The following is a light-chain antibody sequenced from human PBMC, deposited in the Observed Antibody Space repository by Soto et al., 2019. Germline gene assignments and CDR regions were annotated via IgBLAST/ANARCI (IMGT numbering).Light chain of an antibody. CDR1: QSISSW. CDR2: KAS. V-gene: IGKV1-5*03. J-gene: IGKJ2*01. CDR3: QQYNSYSEYT. Sequence: DIQMTQSPSTLSASVGDRVTITCRASQSISSWLAWYQQKPGKAPKILIYKASSLESGVPSRFSGSGSGTEFTLTISSLQPDDFATYYCQQYNSYSEYTFGQGTKLEIK.